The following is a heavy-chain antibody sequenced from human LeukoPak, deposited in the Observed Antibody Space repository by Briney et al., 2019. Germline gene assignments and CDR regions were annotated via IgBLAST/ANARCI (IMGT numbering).Heavy chain of an antibody. D-gene: IGHD6-19*01. J-gene: IGHJ4*02. CDR2: INAGNGYT. CDR3: ARVVKYSSGPLTDLLPYYFDH. CDR1: GCTFTDYY. V-gene: IGHV1-3*03. Sequence: GASVKVSCKASGCTFTDYYMHWVRQAPGQRLEWMGWINAGNGYTKYSQEFQGRVTITRDTSASTAYMELSSLRSEDMAVYYCARVVKYSSGPLTDLLPYYFDHWGQGTLVTVSS.